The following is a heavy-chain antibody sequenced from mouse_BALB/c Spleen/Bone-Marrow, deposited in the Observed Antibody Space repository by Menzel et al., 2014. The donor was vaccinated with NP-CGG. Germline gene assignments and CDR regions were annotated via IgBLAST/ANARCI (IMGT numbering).Heavy chain of an antibody. V-gene: IGHV1-69*02. D-gene: IGHD3-1*01. CDR1: GYTFTSYW. Sequence: VQLQESGAEFVKPGASVKLSCKASGYTFTSYWMHWVKQRPGQGLEWIGEIDPSDSYTNYNQEFKGKATLTVDKSSGTAYMQLSSLTSEDSAVYYCARRELGPRWFTYWGQGTLVTVSA. J-gene: IGHJ3*01. CDR2: IDPSDSYT. CDR3: ARRELGPRWFTY.